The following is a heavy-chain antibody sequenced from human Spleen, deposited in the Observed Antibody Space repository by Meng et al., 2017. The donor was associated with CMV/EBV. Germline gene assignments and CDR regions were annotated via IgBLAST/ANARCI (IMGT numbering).Heavy chain of an antibody. CDR2: IIPIFGTA. V-gene: IGHV1-69*05. J-gene: IGHJ4*02. CDR1: GGTFSNYG. CDR3: AREGVVGTTIYFDY. D-gene: IGHD1-1*01. Sequence: KAYGGTFSNYGVNWVRQAPGQGLEWMGGIIPIFGTANYAQKFQGRVTITTDESTTTAYMELSGLRSDDTAVYYCAREGVVGTTIYFDYWGQGTLVTVSS.